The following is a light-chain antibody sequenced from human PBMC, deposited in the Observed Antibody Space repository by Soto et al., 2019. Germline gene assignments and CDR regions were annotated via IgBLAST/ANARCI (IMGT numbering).Light chain of an antibody. CDR3: QQYGSSPGT. J-gene: IGKJ1*01. CDR2: DVS. Sequence: DIQLTQSPSFLAASVGYRVTITCRASQGISSYLAWYQQRPGKAPKLLIYDVSSLQSGVPSRFSGSGSGTDFALTISRVEPEDFAIYFCQQYGSSPGTFGQGTKVDI. V-gene: IGKV1-9*01. CDR1: QGISSY.